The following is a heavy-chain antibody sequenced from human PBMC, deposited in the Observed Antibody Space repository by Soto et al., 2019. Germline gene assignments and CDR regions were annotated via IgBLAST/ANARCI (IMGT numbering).Heavy chain of an antibody. CDR2: VYHSGTS. Sequence: PSETLSLTCTVSRASMSRYYWSWIRQPPGKRPEWIGYVYHSGTSSYNPSLETRVTISLDTSKSQFSLRLNSVTVSDTAVYYCATRPPGRWTGVFDYWSQGTLVT. D-gene: IGHD2-15*01. CDR3: ATRPPGRWTGVFDY. CDR1: RASMSRYY. J-gene: IGHJ4*02. V-gene: IGHV4-59*12.